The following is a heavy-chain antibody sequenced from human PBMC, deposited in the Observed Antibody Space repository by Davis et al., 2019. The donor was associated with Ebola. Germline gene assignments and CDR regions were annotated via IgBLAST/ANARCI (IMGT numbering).Heavy chain of an antibody. Sequence: PGGSLRLSCAASGYTFSSYAIHWVRQAPGKGLEWVAVISYDEVNKFYADSVKGLFTISRDNSMCTVDLQMTLLRPEDTAVYYCANLCGHRGDSGYDRTFDVWGQGTMVTVSS. CDR1: GYTFSSYA. CDR2: ISYDEVNK. CDR3: ANLCGHRGDSGYDRTFDV. D-gene: IGHD5-12*01. J-gene: IGHJ3*01. V-gene: IGHV3-30-3*01.